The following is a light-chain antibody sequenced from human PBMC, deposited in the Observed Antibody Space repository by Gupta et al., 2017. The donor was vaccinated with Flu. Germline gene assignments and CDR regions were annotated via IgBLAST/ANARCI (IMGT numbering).Light chain of an antibody. CDR1: QSISIW. Sequence: GNRACMACRASQSISIWLARHQQNPGKGPKLLVYQGSSLESGVPFRFSGCGSGTEFTLTSSSLQPDDVETYYCQRYDSLWTFGQGTRVEIK. CDR3: QRYDSLWT. CDR2: QGS. J-gene: IGKJ1*01. V-gene: IGKV1-5*03.